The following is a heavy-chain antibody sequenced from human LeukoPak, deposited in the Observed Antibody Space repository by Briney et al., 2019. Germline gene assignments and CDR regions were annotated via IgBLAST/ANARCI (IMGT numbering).Heavy chain of an antibody. CDR2: ISSSSSAI. Sequence: GGSLRLSCAASGFTFSTYGMNWVRQAPGKGLEWVSYISSSSSAINYADSVKGRFTISRDNAKNSLYLQMNSLRAGDTAVYYCATYSGYDRIFAYWGQGTLVTVSS. CDR1: GFTFSTYG. CDR3: ATYSGYDRIFAY. J-gene: IGHJ4*02. V-gene: IGHV3-48*01. D-gene: IGHD5-12*01.